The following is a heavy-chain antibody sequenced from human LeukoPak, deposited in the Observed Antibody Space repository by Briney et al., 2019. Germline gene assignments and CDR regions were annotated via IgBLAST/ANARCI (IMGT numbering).Heavy chain of an antibody. CDR1: GFTFGDYA. CDR3: VRHGRGFLESQDDY. Sequence: GGSLRLSCTASGFTFGDYAMSWVRQAPGKGLEWVGFIRSKAYGGTTEYAASVKGRFTISRDDSKSIAYLQMNSLKTEDTAVYYCVRHGRGFLESQDDYWGQGTLVTVSS. V-gene: IGHV3-49*04. J-gene: IGHJ4*02. CDR2: IRSKAYGGTT. D-gene: IGHD3-3*01.